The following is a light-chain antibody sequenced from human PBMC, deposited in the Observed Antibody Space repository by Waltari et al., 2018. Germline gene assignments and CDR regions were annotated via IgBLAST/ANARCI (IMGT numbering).Light chain of an antibody. Sequence: QAVVTQEPSLTVSPGGTVTLTCGSSTGAVTSGLYPYWFQQRPGQAPGTLIHDGSSKASLAPARVSGSLLGGKAALTLSGAQPEDEADYYCSLSYSGIVVFGGGTKLTVL. V-gene: IGLV7-46*01. CDR1: TGAVTSGLY. CDR3: SLSYSGIVV. J-gene: IGLJ2*01. CDR2: DGS.